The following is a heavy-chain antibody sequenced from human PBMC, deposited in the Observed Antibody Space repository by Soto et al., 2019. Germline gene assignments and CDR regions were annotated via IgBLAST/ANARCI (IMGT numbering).Heavy chain of an antibody. J-gene: IGHJ6*02. Sequence: QVQLEQSGDEVKKPGASVKVSCKASGYIFVNYGIAWVRHAPGQGLEWLGWLSPYTGNTYYTTKLQGRLTLTTDTYTSTAFMDLGSLTSADTAVYYCAMVDLYVTPTPQDVWGQGTTVTLSS. CDR3: AMVDLYVTPTPQDV. D-gene: IGHD3-16*01. CDR1: GYIFVNYG. V-gene: IGHV1-18*01. CDR2: LSPYTGNT.